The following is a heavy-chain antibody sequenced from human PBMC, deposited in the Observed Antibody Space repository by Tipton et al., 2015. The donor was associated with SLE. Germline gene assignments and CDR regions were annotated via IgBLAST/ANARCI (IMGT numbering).Heavy chain of an antibody. D-gene: IGHD6-19*01. J-gene: IGHJ3*02. Sequence: LSLTCTVSGGSISSSSYYWGWIRQPPGKGLEWIGTIYYSGTTYYSPSFQGQVTISADKSISTAYLQWSSLKASDTAMYYCARYSSGPRDAFDIWGQGTMVTVSS. CDR3: ARYSSGPRDAFDI. V-gene: IGHV4-39*07. CDR1: GGSISSSSYY. CDR2: IYYSGTT.